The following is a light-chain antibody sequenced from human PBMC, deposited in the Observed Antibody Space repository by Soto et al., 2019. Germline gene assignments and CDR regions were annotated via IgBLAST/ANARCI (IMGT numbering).Light chain of an antibody. V-gene: IGKV1-39*01. CDR1: LSISSD. Sequence: DIQMTQSPSSLSASVGDRVTITCRASLSISSDLNWYQQKPGKAPKVLIFGASSLQSGVPSRFSGSGSGTDFTLTISSLQPEDSATYDCQQSYTTPRTFGQGTKLEIK. CDR3: QQSYTTPRT. CDR2: GAS. J-gene: IGKJ2*01.